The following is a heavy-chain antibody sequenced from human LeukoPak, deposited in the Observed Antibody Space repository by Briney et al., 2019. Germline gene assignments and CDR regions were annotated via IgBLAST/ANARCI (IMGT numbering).Heavy chain of an antibody. Sequence: SETLSLTCTVSGGSISNYYWSRIRQPPGKGLEWIGEIYHSGSTNYNPSLKSRVTISVDKSKNQFSLKLSSVTAADTAVYYCAIKHYDFWSGSPYYYMDVWGKGTTVTVSS. D-gene: IGHD3-3*01. CDR1: GGSISNYY. CDR2: IYHSGST. J-gene: IGHJ6*03. CDR3: AIKHYDFWSGSPYYYMDV. V-gene: IGHV4-59*12.